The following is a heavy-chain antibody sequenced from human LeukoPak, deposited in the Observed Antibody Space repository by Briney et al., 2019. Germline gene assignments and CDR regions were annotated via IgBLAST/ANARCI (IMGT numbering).Heavy chain of an antibody. CDR1: GGSISTYY. CDR2: IYYSGDT. D-gene: IGHD3-16*01. V-gene: IGHV4-59*01. CDR3: ARFGPGVPYYFDS. J-gene: IGHJ4*02. Sequence: PSETLSLTCTVSGGSISTYYWSWIRQPPGKGLEWIGYIYYSGDTNYSPSLKSRVTISVDTSKSQFSLKLSSVTAADTAVYYCARFGPGVPYYFDSWGQGTLVTVSS.